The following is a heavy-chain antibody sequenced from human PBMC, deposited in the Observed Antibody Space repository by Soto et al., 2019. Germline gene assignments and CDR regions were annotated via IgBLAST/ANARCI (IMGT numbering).Heavy chain of an antibody. D-gene: IGHD3-10*01. Sequence: QVQLVQSGAEVKKPGASVKVSCKASGYTFTSYGISWVRQAPGQGLEWMGWVSAYNGNTNYAQKLQGRVTMTTDTSTSKAYMELWRLRSDDTAVYYCARAGLGELLFHYYGMDVWGQGPTVTVSS. CDR1: GYTFTSYG. J-gene: IGHJ6*02. CDR2: VSAYNGNT. CDR3: ARAGLGELLFHYYGMDV. V-gene: IGHV1-18*01.